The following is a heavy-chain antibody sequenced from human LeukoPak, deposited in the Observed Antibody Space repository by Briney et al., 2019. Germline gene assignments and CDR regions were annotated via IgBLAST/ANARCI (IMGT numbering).Heavy chain of an antibody. CDR3: ARGTSVIGCGGDCYSTSEYFQH. CDR1: GYTFTCYY. Sequence: ASVKVSCKASGYTFTCYYMHWVRQAPGQGLEWMGIINPSGGSTSYAQKFQGRVTMTRDTSTSTVYMELSSLRSEDTAVYYCARGTSVIGCGGDCYSTSEYFQHWGQGTLVTVSS. J-gene: IGHJ1*01. V-gene: IGHV1-46*01. D-gene: IGHD2-21*02. CDR2: INPSGGST.